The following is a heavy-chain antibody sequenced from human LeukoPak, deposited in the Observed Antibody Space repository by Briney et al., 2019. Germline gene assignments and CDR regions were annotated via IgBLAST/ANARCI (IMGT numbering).Heavy chain of an antibody. CDR1: GASISSSY. CDR3: ARGYFDSRGYSNAFDY. CDR2: IYHTGST. V-gene: IGHV4-59*01. Sequence: PSETLSLTCTVSGASISSSYWSWIRQSPGKGLEWIGYIYHTGSTKYNPSLESRVTISVGTSKNQFSLKLTSVTAADTAVYYCARGYFDSRGYSNAFDYWGQGALVTASS. J-gene: IGHJ4*02. D-gene: IGHD3-22*01.